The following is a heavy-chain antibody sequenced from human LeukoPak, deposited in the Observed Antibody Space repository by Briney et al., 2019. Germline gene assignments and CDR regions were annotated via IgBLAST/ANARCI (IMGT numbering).Heavy chain of an antibody. V-gene: IGHV4-59*01. J-gene: IGHJ4*02. D-gene: IGHD3-10*01. CDR1: GGSISSYY. CDR3: ARLSSSYYYGSGSANYFDY. Sequence: SETLSLTCTVSGGSISSYYWSWIRQPPGKGLEWIGYIYYSGSTNYNPSLKSRVTISVGTSKNQFSLKLSSVTAADTAVYYCARLSSSYYYGSGSANYFDYWGQGTLVTVSS. CDR2: IYYSGST.